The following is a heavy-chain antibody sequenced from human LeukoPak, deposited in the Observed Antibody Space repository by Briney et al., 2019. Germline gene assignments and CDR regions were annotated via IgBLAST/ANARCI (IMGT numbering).Heavy chain of an antibody. V-gene: IGHV3-21*01. J-gene: IGHJ1*01. D-gene: IGHD6-13*01. CDR3: ARGGYSSTLYGRYQH. CDR2: ISTSTSLK. Sequence: GGFLRLSCEASGFTFTGSSMNWVRQAPGKGLEWVSSISTSTSLKYYADSVKGRFIISRDNAKNSLYLQMNSLRAEDTAVYYCARGGYSSTLYGRYQHWGQGTLVTVSP. CDR1: GFTFTGSS.